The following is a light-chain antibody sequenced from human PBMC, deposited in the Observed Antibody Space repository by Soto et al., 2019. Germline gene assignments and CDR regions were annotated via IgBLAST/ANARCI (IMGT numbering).Light chain of an antibody. J-gene: IGLJ1*01. Sequence: QSALTQPVSVAGPPGQSTTISCTATSSYVGSYNLVSWYQQHPGKAPKLMIYEGSKRPSGVSNRFSGSKSGNTASLAISGLQDEEEADYYCCSYAGSSTYVVGSGTKVTVL. CDR3: CSYAGSSTYV. CDR2: EGS. CDR1: SSYVGSYNL. V-gene: IGLV2-23*01.